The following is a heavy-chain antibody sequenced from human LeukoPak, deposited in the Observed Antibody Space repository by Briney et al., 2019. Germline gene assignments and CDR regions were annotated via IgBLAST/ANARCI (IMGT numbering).Heavy chain of an antibody. V-gene: IGHV4-4*07. D-gene: IGHD3-10*02. CDR3: ARMFGANFDY. CDR1: GGSISNYY. J-gene: IGHJ4*02. Sequence: SETLSLTCTVSGGSISNYYWSWIRQPAGKGLEFIGRMYTSGSTKFNPSIKSRVTMSVDTSKNQFSLELSSVTAADTAIYYCARMFGANFDYWGQGFLVTVSS. CDR2: MYTSGST.